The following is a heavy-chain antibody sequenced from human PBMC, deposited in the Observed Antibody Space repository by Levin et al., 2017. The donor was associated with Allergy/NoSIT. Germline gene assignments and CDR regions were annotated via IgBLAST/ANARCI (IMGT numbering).Heavy chain of an antibody. CDR1: GDSVSSNIVT. J-gene: IGHJ4*02. D-gene: IGHD3-10*01. CDR2: TYYRSKWFN. V-gene: IGHV6-1*01. CDR3: ARASGSGSYRFDF. Sequence: PSETLSLTCAISGDSVSSNIVTWNWIRQSPSRGLEYLGRTYYRSKWFNDYAVSVKSRITINPDTSRNQFSLQLNSVTPEDTAVYYCARASGSGSYRFDFWGQGTLVTVSS.